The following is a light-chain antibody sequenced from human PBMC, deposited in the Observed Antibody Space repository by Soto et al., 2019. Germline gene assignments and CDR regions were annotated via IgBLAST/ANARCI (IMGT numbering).Light chain of an antibody. Sequence: DIQMTQSPSSLSASVGARVSITCQASQDIRTSLSWFQQKAGRAPKLLIYGASNLETGVPSRFRGSGSGRDFTFTISRLQPEDIATYYCQHYDNLPPFTFGPGTKVDIK. V-gene: IGKV1-33*01. CDR3: QHYDNLPPFT. CDR1: QDIRTS. CDR2: GAS. J-gene: IGKJ3*01.